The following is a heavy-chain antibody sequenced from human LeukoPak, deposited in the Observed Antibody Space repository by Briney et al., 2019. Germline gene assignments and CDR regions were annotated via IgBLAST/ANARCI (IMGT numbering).Heavy chain of an antibody. CDR3: ARDRLTMVRGVTNNWFDP. CDR2: IIPIFGTA. V-gene: IGHV1-69*05. D-gene: IGHD3-10*01. J-gene: IGHJ5*02. Sequence: ASVKVSCKASGGTFSSYAISWVRQAPGQGLEWMGGIIPIFGTANYAQKFQGRVTITTDESTSTAYMELSSLRSEDTAVYYCARDRLTMVRGVTNNWFDPWGQGTLVTVSS. CDR1: GGTFSSYA.